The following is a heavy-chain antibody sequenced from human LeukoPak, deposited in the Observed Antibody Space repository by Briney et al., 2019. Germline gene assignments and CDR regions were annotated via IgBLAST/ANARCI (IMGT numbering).Heavy chain of an antibody. CDR2: FYGSGSA. D-gene: IGHD3-10*01. Sequence: SETLSLTCTVSGDSISSGAYYWSWIRQPPGKGLEWIGYFYGSGSASYNPSLKSRVTISVDRSNNQFSLKMSSVTAADTAVYYCVRDGSQRRHFDYWGQGTLVTVSS. CDR3: VRDGSQRRHFDY. J-gene: IGHJ4*02. V-gene: IGHV4-30-2*01. CDR1: GDSISSGAYY.